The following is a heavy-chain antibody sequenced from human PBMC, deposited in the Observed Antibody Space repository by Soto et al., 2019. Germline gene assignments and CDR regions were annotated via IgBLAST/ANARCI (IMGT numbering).Heavy chain of an antibody. D-gene: IGHD3-10*02. Sequence: EVQLVESGGNLVQPGGSLRLSCAASGFTFRRHFMTWVRQVPGKGLEWVANINQDGSEENYVDSVKGRFSISRDNSKNSLYLHMNSLRAEDTAFYYCATHCVVRVCSFRAFEYWGQGALVTVSS. CDR1: GFTFRRHF. V-gene: IGHV3-7*01. CDR2: INQDGSEE. CDR3: ATHCVVRVCSFRAFEY. J-gene: IGHJ4*02.